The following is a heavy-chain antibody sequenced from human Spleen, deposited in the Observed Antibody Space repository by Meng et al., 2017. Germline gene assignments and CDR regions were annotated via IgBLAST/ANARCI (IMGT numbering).Heavy chain of an antibody. Sequence: WGADSVELAEPAPLLCCVYVGSFSGHYWIWIRHPPGKGLEWIGESNHSGSTNYNPSLESRATISVDTSQNNLSLKLSSVTAADSAVYYCARGPTTMAHDFDYWGQGTLVTVSS. CDR2: SNHSGST. D-gene: IGHD4-11*01. V-gene: IGHV4-34*01. CDR3: ARGPTTMAHDFDY. CDR1: VGSFSGHY. J-gene: IGHJ4*02.